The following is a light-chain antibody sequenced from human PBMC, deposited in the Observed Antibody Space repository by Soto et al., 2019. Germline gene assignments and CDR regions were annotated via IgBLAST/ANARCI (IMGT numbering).Light chain of an antibody. V-gene: IGKV3-20*01. CDR3: QQYGSSPLAYT. CDR2: GAS. Sequence: EIVLTQSPGTLSFSPGERATLSCRASQSVSSSYLAWYQQKPGQAPRLLIYGASSRATGIPDRFSGSGSGTYFTLTISRLEAEDFAVYYCQQYGSSPLAYTFGQGTKLEL. CDR1: QSVSSSY. J-gene: IGKJ2*01.